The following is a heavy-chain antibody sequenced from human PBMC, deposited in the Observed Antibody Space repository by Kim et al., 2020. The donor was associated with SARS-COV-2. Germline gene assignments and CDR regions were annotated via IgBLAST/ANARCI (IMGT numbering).Heavy chain of an antibody. D-gene: IGHD5-12*01. J-gene: IGHJ4*02. CDR1: GLTVSSNH. Sequence: GGSLRLSCAASGLTVSSNHMAWIRQAPGKGLEWVSVIFRGGSTYYAASVQGRFTISRDYSKDTLSLQMNGLRAEDTAIYYCARDPVGDGYCFFDYWGQGTLVIVSS. V-gene: IGHV3-53*01. CDR3: ARDPVGDGYCFFDY. CDR2: IFRGGST.